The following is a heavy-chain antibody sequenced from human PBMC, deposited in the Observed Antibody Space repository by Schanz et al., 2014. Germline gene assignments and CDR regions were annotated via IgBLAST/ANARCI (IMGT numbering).Heavy chain of an antibody. J-gene: IGHJ4*02. CDR1: GFTFSRCG. V-gene: IGHV3-33*02. CDR3: VKDRGTATREGWAFAS. CDR2: IWFDGSNK. D-gene: IGHD1-7*01. Sequence: QVQLVESGGGVVQPGRSLRLSCAASGFTFSRCGMHWVRQTPAKGLEWVAIIWFDGSNKYYGDSVKGRFTISRDNSRNTLFLQMNSLRAEDAAVYYCVKDRGTATREGWAFASWGQGTLVTVSS.